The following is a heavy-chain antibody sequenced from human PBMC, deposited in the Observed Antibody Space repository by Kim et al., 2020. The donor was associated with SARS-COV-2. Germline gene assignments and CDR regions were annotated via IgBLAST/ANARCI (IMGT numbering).Heavy chain of an antibody. D-gene: IGHD2-15*01. Sequence: ASVKVSCKASGYTFTNYAMNWVRQAPGQGLEWMGWINTNTGDPTYAQGFRGRFVFSFDTSVYTGSLQISGLKAEDTAVYYCAIDHFGSGGYIWGAFDSWGQGTLVTVSS. V-gene: IGHV7-4-1*02. J-gene: IGHJ4*02. CDR2: INTNTGDP. CDR1: GYTFTNYA. CDR3: AIDHFGSGGYIWGAFDS.